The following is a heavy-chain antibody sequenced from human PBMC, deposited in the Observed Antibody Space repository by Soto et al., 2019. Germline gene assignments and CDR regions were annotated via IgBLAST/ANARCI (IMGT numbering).Heavy chain of an antibody. V-gene: IGHV1-18*01. CDR3: AREEGGFGELWPYGMDV. D-gene: IGHD3-10*01. CDR1: GYTFTSYG. Sequence: QVQLVQSGAEVKKPGASVKVSCKASGYTFTSYGISWVRQAPGQGLEWMGWISAYNGNTNYAQKLQGRVTMTTDTSTSTAYMERRSLGSDDTAVYYCAREEGGFGELWPYGMDVWGQGTTVTVSS. J-gene: IGHJ6*02. CDR2: ISAYNGNT.